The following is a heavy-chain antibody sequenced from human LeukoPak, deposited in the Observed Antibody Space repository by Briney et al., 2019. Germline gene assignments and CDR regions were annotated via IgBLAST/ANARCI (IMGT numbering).Heavy chain of an antibody. CDR3: ARDRLGYCSGGSCYLLDP. CDR2: IIPIFGTA. D-gene: IGHD2-15*01. CDR1: GGTFSSYA. J-gene: IGHJ5*02. Sequence: ASVKVSCKASGGTFSSYAISWVRQAPGQGLEWMGGIIPIFGTANYAQKFQGGVTITADESTSTAYMELSSLRSEDTAVYYCARDRLGYCSGGSCYLLDPWGQGTLVTVSS. V-gene: IGHV1-69*13.